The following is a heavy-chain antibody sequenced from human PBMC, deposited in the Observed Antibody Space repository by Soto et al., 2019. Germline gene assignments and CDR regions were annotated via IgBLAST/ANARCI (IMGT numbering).Heavy chain of an antibody. CDR2: IVVGSGNT. Sequence: SVKVSCKASGFTFTSSAVQWVRQARGQRLEWIGWIVVGSGNTNYAQKFQERVTITRDMSTSTAYMELSSLRSEDTAVYYCAAGVSREDYFDYWGQGTLVTVSS. J-gene: IGHJ4*02. CDR1: GFTFTSSA. V-gene: IGHV1-58*01. CDR3: AAGVSREDYFDY. D-gene: IGHD1-26*01.